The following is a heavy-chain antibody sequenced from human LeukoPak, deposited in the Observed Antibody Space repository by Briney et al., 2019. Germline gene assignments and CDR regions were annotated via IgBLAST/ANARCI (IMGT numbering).Heavy chain of an antibody. Sequence: GGSLRLSCAASGFTFSSYWMNWVRQTPGKGLEWVASIKQDGSERKYVDSVKGRFTVSRDNAENSLSLQMSSLRGEDTGLYYCAREISYYYDSSGYYYPVSWGQGTLVTVSS. CDR3: AREISYYYDSSGYYYPVS. J-gene: IGHJ5*02. V-gene: IGHV3-7*01. D-gene: IGHD3-22*01. CDR1: GFTFSSYW. CDR2: IKQDGSER.